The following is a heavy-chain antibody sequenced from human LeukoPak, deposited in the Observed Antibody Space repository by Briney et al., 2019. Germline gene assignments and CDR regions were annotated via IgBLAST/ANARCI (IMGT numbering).Heavy chain of an antibody. CDR2: IIPILGIA. V-gene: IGHV1-69*04. CDR3: ARWSGATTSFDY. D-gene: IGHD5-12*01. Sequence: ASVKVSCKASGGTFSSYAISWVRQAPGQGLEWMGRIIPILGIANYAQKFQGRVTITADKSTSTDYMELSSLRSEDTAVYYCARWSGATTSFDYWGQGTLVTVSS. J-gene: IGHJ4*02. CDR1: GGTFSSYA.